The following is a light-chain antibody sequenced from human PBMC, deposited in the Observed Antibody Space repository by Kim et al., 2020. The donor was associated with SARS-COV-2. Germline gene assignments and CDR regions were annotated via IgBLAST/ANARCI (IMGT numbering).Light chain of an antibody. CDR1: QSVSSSY. CDR2: GAS. Sequence: PGGRATHSCRASQSVSSSYLAWYQQKPGQAPRLRIYGASSRATGIPDRFSGSGSGTDFTLTISRLEPEAFAVYYCQQYGSSPPYTFGQGTKVDIK. J-gene: IGKJ2*01. V-gene: IGKV3-20*01. CDR3: QQYGSSPPYT.